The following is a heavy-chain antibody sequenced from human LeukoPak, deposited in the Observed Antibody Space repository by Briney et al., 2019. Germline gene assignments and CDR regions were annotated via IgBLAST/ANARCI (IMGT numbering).Heavy chain of an antibody. J-gene: IGHJ4*02. D-gene: IGHD6-19*01. CDR1: GGTFSSYA. CDR2: IIPIFGTA. Sequence: GSSVKVSCKASGGTFSSYAISWVRQAPGQGLEWMGGIIPIFGTANYAQKFQGRVTITTDESTSTAYMELSSLRSEDTAVYYCATLQTDVAVAGTPWVGSHGNFDYWGQGTLVTVSS. V-gene: IGHV1-69*05. CDR3: ATLQTDVAVAGTPWVGSHGNFDY.